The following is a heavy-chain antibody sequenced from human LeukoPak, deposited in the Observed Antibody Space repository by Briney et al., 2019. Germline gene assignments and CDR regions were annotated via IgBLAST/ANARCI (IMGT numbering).Heavy chain of an antibody. CDR2: VYSDGST. CDR1: GFAFSSST. CDR3: AGDTHSYSWYDH. V-gene: IGHV3-53*01. D-gene: IGHD2-15*01. J-gene: IGHJ5*02. Sequence: QPGGSLRLSCGASGFAFSSSTMSWARQAPGKGLEWVSFVYSDGSTYYADSVKGRFTLSRDNSRNTLYLQMNSLRVDDTAVYYCAGDTHSYSWYDHWGQGTLVTVSS.